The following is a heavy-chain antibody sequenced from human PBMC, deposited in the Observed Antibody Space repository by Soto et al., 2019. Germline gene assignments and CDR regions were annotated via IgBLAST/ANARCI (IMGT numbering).Heavy chain of an antibody. CDR1: GFTFSSYG. V-gene: IGHV3-30*18. Sequence: QVQLVESGGGVVQPGRSLRLSCAASGFTFSSYGMHWGRQAPGKGLEWVAVISYDGSNKYYADSVKGRFTISRDNSKNTLYLQINSLRAEDTAVYHCAKGWGLSCGEWGQGTLVTVSS. J-gene: IGHJ4*02. D-gene: IGHD3-16*02. CDR3: AKGWGLSCGE. CDR2: ISYDGSNK.